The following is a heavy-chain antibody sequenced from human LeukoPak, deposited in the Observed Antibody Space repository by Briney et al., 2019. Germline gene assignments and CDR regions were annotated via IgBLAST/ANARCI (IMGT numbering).Heavy chain of an antibody. J-gene: IGHJ4*02. CDR1: GFTFSNYW. CDR3: ARDYYDSRGYYSAAFDY. D-gene: IGHD3-22*01. CDR2: ISSDGTIT. Sequence: PGGSLRLSCAASGFTFSNYWMHWVRQAPGKGLQWVSRISSDGTITTYAGSVKGRFTICRDNSKNTLYLRMNSLRVEDTAVYYCARDYYDSRGYYSAAFDYWGQGTLVTVSS. V-gene: IGHV3-74*03.